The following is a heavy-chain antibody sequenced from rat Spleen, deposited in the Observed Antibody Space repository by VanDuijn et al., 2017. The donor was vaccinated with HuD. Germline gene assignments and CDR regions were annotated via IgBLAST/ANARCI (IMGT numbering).Heavy chain of an antibody. CDR3: ARRHYGYTDYFDY. Sequence: EVQLVESDGGLVQPGRSLKLSCAASGFTFSDYYMAWVRQAPTKGLEWVTTISYGDTSGHSSTYYRDSVKGRFTISRDIAKSTLSLKMDSLRSEDTATYYCARRHYGYTDYFDYWGQGVMVTVSS. CDR2: ISYGDTSGHSST. D-gene: IGHD1-9*01. CDR1: GFTFSDYY. V-gene: IGHV5-29*01. J-gene: IGHJ2*01.